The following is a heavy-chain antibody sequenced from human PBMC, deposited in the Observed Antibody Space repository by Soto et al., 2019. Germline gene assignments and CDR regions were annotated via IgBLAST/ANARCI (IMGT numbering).Heavy chain of an antibody. CDR2: IYYSGST. J-gene: IGHJ6*02. CDR1: GGSTSSGDYY. CDR3: ARGLYGSGSYPYYYYYYGMDV. V-gene: IGHV4-30-4*01. Sequence: PSETLSLTCTVSGGSTSSGDYYWSWIRQPPGKGLEWIGYIYYSGSTYYNPSLKSRVTISVDTSKNQFSLKLSSVTAADTTVYYCARGLYGSGSYPYYYYYYGMDVWGQGTTVTVSS. D-gene: IGHD3-10*01.